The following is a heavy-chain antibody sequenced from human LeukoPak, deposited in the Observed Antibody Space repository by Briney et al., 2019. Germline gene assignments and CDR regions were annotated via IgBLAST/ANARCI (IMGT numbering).Heavy chain of an antibody. D-gene: IGHD6-13*01. CDR3: ARDSGSSWHYDAFDI. Sequence: PGRSLRLSCAASGFTFSSYAMHWVRQAPGKGLEWVAVISYDGSNKYYADSVKGRFTISRDNSKNTLYLQMNSLRAEDTAVYYCARDSGSSWHYDAFDIWGQGTMVTVSS. CDR1: GFTFSSYA. CDR2: ISYDGSNK. J-gene: IGHJ3*02. V-gene: IGHV3-30-3*01.